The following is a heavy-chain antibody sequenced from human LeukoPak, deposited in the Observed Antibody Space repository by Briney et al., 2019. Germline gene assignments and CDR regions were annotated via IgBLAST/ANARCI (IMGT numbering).Heavy chain of an antibody. CDR2: ITGDGTRT. CDR1: GFTFSSCA. D-gene: IGHD1-14*01. V-gene: IGHV3-23*01. Sequence: TGGSLRLSCAASGFTFSSCAMTWVRQAPGKGLEWVASITGDGTRTYHTDSVKGRFTISRDNSKNTLYLQMNSLRADETAIYYCASRPRADMGPLDYWGQGTLVTVST. J-gene: IGHJ4*02. CDR3: ASRPRADMGPLDY.